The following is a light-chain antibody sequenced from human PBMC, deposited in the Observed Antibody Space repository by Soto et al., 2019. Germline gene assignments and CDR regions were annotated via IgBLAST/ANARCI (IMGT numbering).Light chain of an antibody. J-gene: IGLJ1*01. CDR2: EVS. CDR1: SSDVGTYNL. Sequence: QSVLTQPASVSGSPGQSITISCTGASSDVGTYNLVSWYQQHPGKAPKLMIYEVSKRPSGVSNRFSGSKSGNTASLTISGLQAEDEADYYCRSYAGSNTLYVFGTGTKVT. CDR3: RSYAGSNTLYV. V-gene: IGLV2-23*02.